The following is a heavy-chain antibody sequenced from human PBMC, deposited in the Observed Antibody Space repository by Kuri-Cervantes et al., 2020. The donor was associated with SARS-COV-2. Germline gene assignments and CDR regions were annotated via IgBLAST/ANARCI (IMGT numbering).Heavy chain of an antibody. Sequence: CAVYGGSFSGYYWSWIRQPPGKGLEWIGEINHSGSTNYNPSLKSRVTISVDTSKNQFSLKLSSVTAADTAVYYCARDPYSSSSAGEENWFDPWGQGTLVTVSS. CDR1: GGSFSGYY. CDR3: ARDPYSSSSAGEENWFDP. D-gene: IGHD6-6*01. CDR2: INHSGST. J-gene: IGHJ5*02. V-gene: IGHV4-34*01.